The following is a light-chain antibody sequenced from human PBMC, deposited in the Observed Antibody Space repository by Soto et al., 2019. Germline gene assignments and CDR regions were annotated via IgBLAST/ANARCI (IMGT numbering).Light chain of an antibody. CDR3: GSWDSSLSDYV. CDR1: SSDVGAYNF. CDR2: NVY. V-gene: IGLV2-14*03. J-gene: IGLJ1*01. Sequence: QSVLTQPASVSGSPGQSITISCTGTSSDVGAYNFVSWHQQHPGKAPKLMIYNVYDRPSGVSNRFSGSKSGTSATLGITGFQTGDEADYYCGSWDSSLSDYVFGTGTKVTVL.